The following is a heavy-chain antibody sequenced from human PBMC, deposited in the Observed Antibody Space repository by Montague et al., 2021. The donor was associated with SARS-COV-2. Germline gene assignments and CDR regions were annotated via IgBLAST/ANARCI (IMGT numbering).Heavy chain of an antibody. CDR3: ARGVTMIVVVMRYNWFDP. D-gene: IGHD3-22*01. Sequence: SETLSLTCTVSGGSISSSSYYWGWIRQPPGKGLEWIGSIYYSGSTYYNPFLKSRVTISVDTSKNQFSLKLSSVTAADTAVYYCARGVTMIVVVMRYNWFDPWGQGTLVTVSS. CDR2: IYYSGST. V-gene: IGHV4-39*01. J-gene: IGHJ5*02. CDR1: GGSISSSSYY.